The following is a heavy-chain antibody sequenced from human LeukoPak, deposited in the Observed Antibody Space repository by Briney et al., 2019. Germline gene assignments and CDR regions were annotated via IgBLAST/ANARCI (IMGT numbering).Heavy chain of an antibody. CDR2: ISSSSSYI. Sequence: GGSLRLSCAASGFTFSSYSMNWVRQAPGKGLEWVSSISSSSSYIYYADSVKGRFTISRDNAKNSLYLQMNSLRAGDTAVYYCARHYYSSSYGFDYWGQGTLVTVSS. V-gene: IGHV3-21*01. D-gene: IGHD6-6*01. J-gene: IGHJ4*02. CDR3: ARHYYSSSYGFDY. CDR1: GFTFSSYS.